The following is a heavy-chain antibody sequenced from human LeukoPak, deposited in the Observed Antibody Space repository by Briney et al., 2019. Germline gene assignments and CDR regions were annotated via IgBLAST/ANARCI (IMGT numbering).Heavy chain of an antibody. J-gene: IGHJ5*02. Sequence: SETLSLTCTVSGYSISSSYYWGWIRQPPGKGLGWIGSIYHSGSTYYNPSLKSRVTISVDTSKNQFSLKLSSVTAPDTAVYYCARHYGDYSNWFDPWGQGTLVTVSS. V-gene: IGHV4-38-2*02. CDR3: ARHYGDYSNWFDP. D-gene: IGHD4-17*01. CDR1: GYSISSSYY. CDR2: IYHSGST.